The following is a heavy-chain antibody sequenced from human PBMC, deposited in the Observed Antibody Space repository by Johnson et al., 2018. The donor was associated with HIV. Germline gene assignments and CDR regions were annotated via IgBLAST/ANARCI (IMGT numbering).Heavy chain of an antibody. J-gene: IGHJ3*02. CDR1: GFTFSSYW. Sequence: VQLVESGGGVVRPGGSLRLSCAASGFTFSSYWMGWVRQAPGKGLEWVSGISWNSGSIGYVDSVKGRFTISIDNAKNSLFLQMNSLRAEDTAVYYCARVGANFDAFDIWGHGTMVTVSS. CDR3: ARVGANFDAFDI. V-gene: IGHV3-20*04. D-gene: IGHD4/OR15-4a*01. CDR2: ISWNSGSI.